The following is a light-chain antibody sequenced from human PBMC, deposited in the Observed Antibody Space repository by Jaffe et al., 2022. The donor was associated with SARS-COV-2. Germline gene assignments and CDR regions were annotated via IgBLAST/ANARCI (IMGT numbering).Light chain of an antibody. CDR2: DVN. V-gene: IGLV2-14*03. Sequence: QSALTQPASVSGSPGQSITISCTGTSSDVGGYNYVSWYQHYPGKAPKLLIFDVNIRPSGVSNRFSGSKSGNTASLTISGLQAEDEADYYCSSYTSSSPVVFGGGTKLTVL. CDR3: SSYTSSSPVV. CDR1: SSDVGGYNY. J-gene: IGLJ2*01.